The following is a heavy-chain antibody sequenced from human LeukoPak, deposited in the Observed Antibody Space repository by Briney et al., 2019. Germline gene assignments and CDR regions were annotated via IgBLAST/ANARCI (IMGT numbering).Heavy chain of an antibody. J-gene: IGHJ3*02. Sequence: PGRSLRLSCAASGFTFSSYAMHWVRQAPGKGLEWVAVISYDGSNKYYADSVKGRFTISRDNSKNTLYLQMNSLRSEDTAVYYCARASWGVHDAFDIWGQGTMVTVSS. V-gene: IGHV3-30-3*01. D-gene: IGHD3-16*01. CDR1: GFTFSSYA. CDR3: ARASWGVHDAFDI. CDR2: ISYDGSNK.